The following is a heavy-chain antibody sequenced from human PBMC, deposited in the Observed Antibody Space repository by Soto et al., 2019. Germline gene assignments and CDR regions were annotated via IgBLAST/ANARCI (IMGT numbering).Heavy chain of an antibody. Sequence: SGPTLVNPTQPLTLTCTLSGFSLSTSGVGVGWIRQPPGKALEWLALINWNDDQRYSPSLKSRLTITKDTSKNQVVLTMTNMDPVDTATYYCAHSAVVAVVASTSGSFDPWGQGTLVTVSS. CDR1: GFSLSTSGVG. CDR2: INWNDDQ. CDR3: AHSAVVAVVASTSGSFDP. J-gene: IGHJ5*02. D-gene: IGHD2-15*01. V-gene: IGHV2-5*01.